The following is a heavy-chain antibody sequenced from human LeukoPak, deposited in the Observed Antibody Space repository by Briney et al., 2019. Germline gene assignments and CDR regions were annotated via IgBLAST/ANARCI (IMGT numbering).Heavy chain of an antibody. J-gene: IGHJ3*02. CDR1: GYTFTTYG. D-gene: IGHD3-22*01. V-gene: IGHV1-18*01. Sequence: ASVKVSCKASGYTFTTYGISWVRQAPGQGLEWMGWISAYNGNTNYAQKLQGRVTMTRDTSTSTVYMELSSLRSEDTAVYYCARPVTKYYDSSGPHDAFDIWGQGTMVTVSS. CDR2: ISAYNGNT. CDR3: ARPVTKYYDSSGPHDAFDI.